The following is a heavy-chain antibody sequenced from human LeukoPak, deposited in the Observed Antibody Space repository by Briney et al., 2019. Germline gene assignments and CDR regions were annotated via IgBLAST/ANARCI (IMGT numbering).Heavy chain of an antibody. CDR2: SGST. V-gene: IGHV4-59*01. D-gene: IGHD2-21*02. CDR1: GGSISSYY. CDR3: ARGVRVTLDAFDI. Sequence: SETLSLTCTVSGGSISSYYWTWIRQPPGKGLEWIGYSGSTNYNPSLKSRVTISVDTFKNNFSLKLSSVTAADTAVYYCARGVRVTLDAFDIWGQGTMVTVSS. J-gene: IGHJ3*02.